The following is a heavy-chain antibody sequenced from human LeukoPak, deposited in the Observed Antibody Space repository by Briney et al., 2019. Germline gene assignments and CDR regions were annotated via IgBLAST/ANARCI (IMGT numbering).Heavy chain of an antibody. Sequence: GGSLRLSCAASGFTFSHYGMHWVRQAPGKGLEWVTLISYDGNNRYYEDSVKGRFTISRDNSKNTLYLQMNSLRAEDTAVYYCAKNVCSAVVSPFDIWGQGTMVTVSS. CDR1: GFTFSHYG. J-gene: IGHJ3*02. CDR2: ISYDGNNR. D-gene: IGHD5-18*01. V-gene: IGHV3-30*18. CDR3: AKNVCSAVVSPFDI.